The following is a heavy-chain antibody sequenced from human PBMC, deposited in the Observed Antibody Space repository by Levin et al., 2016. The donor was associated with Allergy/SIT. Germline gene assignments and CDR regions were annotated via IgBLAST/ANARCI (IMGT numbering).Heavy chain of an antibody. V-gene: IGHV3-23*01. Sequence: GESLKISCTASGFSFNRYTMSWIRQAPGRGLEWVAAVSSSGANPYYTASVRGRFSVSRDNSRNTLYLQMTMLRAEDAATYYCAKEMRQTTISMAGYDAWSQGTTVTVSS. CDR3: AKEMRQTTISMAGYDA. CDR1: GFSFNRYT. CDR2: VSSSGANP. J-gene: IGHJ3*01. D-gene: IGHD2-21*02.